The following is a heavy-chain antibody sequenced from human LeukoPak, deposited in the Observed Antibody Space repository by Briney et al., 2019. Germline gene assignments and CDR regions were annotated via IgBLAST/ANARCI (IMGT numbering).Heavy chain of an antibody. V-gene: IGHV4-59*01. Sequence: SETLSLTCTVSGGSISSYYWSWIRQPPGKGLEWIGYIYYSGSTNYNPSLKSRVTISVDTSKNQFSLKLSSVTAADTAVYYRARALYGSGSSWFDPWGQGTLVTVSS. CDR1: GGSISSYY. D-gene: IGHD3-10*01. CDR3: ARALYGSGSSWFDP. CDR2: IYYSGST. J-gene: IGHJ5*02.